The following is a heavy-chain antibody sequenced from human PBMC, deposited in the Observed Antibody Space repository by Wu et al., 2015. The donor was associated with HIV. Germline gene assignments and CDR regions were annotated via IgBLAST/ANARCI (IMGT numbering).Heavy chain of an antibody. J-gene: IGHJ4*02. Sequence: VQLVQSGAEVKKPGSSVKVSCQAPGGTFSSYTISWVRQARGQGLEWLGRIIPIFDSTNYAQKFQGRVTITADESTTTIYMELSSLRSDDTAVYYCARDGPLGVDYWGQGTLVSVSS. V-gene: IGHV1-69*13. CDR1: GGTFSSYT. CDR3: ARDGPLGVDY. CDR2: IIPIFDST.